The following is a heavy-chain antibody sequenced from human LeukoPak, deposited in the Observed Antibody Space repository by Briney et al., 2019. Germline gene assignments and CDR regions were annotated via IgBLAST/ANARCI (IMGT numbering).Heavy chain of an antibody. CDR1: GYTFTSYG. D-gene: IGHD3-10*01. CDR2: ISAYNGNT. J-gene: IGHJ6*02. V-gene: IGHV1-18*01. Sequence: ASVKVSCKASGYTFTSYGISWVRQAPGQGLEWMGWISAYNGNTNYAQKFQGRVTMTADTSTSTAYMELRSLRSDDTAVYYCARGTMTMVRGVITSHYNYRIDVWGQGTPVTVSS. CDR3: ARGTMTMVRGVITSHYNYRIDV.